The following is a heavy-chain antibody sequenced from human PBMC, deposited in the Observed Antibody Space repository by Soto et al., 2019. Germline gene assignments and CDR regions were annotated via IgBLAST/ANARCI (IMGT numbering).Heavy chain of an antibody. CDR3: ARHQAEISFDY. J-gene: IGHJ4*02. CDR1: GGSTSSYY. CDR2: IYYSGST. Sequence: SETLSLTCTVSGGSTSSYYWSWIRQPPGKGLEWIGYIYYSGSTNYNPSLKSRVTISVDTSKNQFSLKLSSVTAADTAVYYCARHQAEISFDYWGQGTLVTVSS. D-gene: IGHD6-25*01. V-gene: IGHV4-59*08.